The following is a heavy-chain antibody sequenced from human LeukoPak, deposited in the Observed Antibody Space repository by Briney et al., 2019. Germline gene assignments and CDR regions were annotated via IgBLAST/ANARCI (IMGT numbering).Heavy chain of an antibody. D-gene: IGHD3-9*01. CDR3: ARDLFDSDDY. CDR1: GFTVSSNY. Sequence: GGSLRLSCAASGFTVSSNYMSWVRQAPGKGLEWASVIYSGGSTYYADSVKGRFTISRDNSKNTLYLQMNSLRAEDTAVYYCARDLFDSDDYWGQGTLVTVSS. J-gene: IGHJ4*02. V-gene: IGHV3-53*01. CDR2: IYSGGST.